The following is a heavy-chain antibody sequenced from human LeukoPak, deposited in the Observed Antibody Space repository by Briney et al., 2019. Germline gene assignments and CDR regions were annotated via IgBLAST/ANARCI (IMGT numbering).Heavy chain of an antibody. Sequence: SVKVSCKASGGTFSSYAISWVRQAPGQGLEWMGGIIPIFGTANYAQKFQGRVTITTDESTSTAYMELSSLRSEDTAVYYCASKYCSSTSCYLNWFDPWGQGALVTVSS. D-gene: IGHD2-2*01. J-gene: IGHJ5*02. CDR2: IIPIFGTA. CDR3: ASKYCSSTSCYLNWFDP. CDR1: GGTFSSYA. V-gene: IGHV1-69*05.